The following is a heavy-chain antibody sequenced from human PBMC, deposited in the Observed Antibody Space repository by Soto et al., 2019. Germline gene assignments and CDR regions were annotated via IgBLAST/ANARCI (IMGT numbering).Heavy chain of an antibody. V-gene: IGHV4-30-4*01. CDR2: IYYSGST. D-gene: IGHD3-10*01. Sequence: QVQLQESGPGLVKPSQTPSLTCTVSGGSISSGDYYWSWIRQPPGKGLEWIGYIYYSGSTYYNPSLKSRVTRSVDTTKNQSSLKPSCGTAADMSVYDCAGDNMVRGVYGMDVWGQGTTVTVSS. CDR3: AGDNMVRGVYGMDV. CDR1: GGSISSGDYY. J-gene: IGHJ6*02.